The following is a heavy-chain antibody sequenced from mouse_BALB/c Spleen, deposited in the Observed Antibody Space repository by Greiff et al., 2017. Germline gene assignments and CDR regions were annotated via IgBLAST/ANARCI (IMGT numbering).Heavy chain of an antibody. J-gene: IGHJ3*01. CDR3: ARPLTAATGFAY. CDR2: INPSTGYT. Sequence: QVQLQQSGAELAKPGASVKMSCKASGYTFTSYWMHWVKQRPGQGLEWIGYINPSTGYTEYNQKFKDKATLTADKSSSTAYMQLSSLTSEDSAVYYCARPLTAATGFAYWGQGTLVTVSA. D-gene: IGHD1-2*01. V-gene: IGHV1-7*01. CDR1: GYTFTSYW.